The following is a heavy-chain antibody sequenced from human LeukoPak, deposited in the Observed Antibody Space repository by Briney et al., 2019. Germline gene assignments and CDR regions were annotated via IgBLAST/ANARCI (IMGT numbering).Heavy chain of an antibody. CDR1: GYTFTGYY. J-gene: IGHJ4*02. Sequence: GASVKVSCKASGYTFTGYYMHWVRQAPGQGLEWMGWISPNSGGTNYAQKFQGRVTMTRDTSISTAYMELSRLRSDDTAVYYCARQGYDSSGYYFDYWGQGTLVTVSS. V-gene: IGHV1-2*02. CDR2: ISPNSGGT. CDR3: ARQGYDSSGYYFDY. D-gene: IGHD3-22*01.